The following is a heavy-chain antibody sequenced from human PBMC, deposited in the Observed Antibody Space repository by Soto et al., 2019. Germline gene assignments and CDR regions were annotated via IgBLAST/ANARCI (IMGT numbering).Heavy chain of an antibody. CDR3: ATRPPQIVGTLIPFPS. CDR2: IYHSGSS. D-gene: IGHD2-21*01. J-gene: IGHJ5*02. V-gene: IGHV4-30-2*01. CDR1: GDSISSGGFS. Sequence: SETLSLTCAVSGDSISSGGFSWSWIRQPPGKGLEWIGYIYHSGSSFYNPSLKSRVTISVDGSKNQFSLKVNSVTGADTAVYYCATRPPQIVGTLIPFPSWGQGTPVTVSS.